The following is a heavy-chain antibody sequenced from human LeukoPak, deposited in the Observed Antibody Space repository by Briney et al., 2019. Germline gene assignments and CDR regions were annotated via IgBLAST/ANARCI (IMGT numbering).Heavy chain of an antibody. CDR1: GGSISSSSYY. CDR2: IYYSGST. CDR3: ARLIGATDYYYYGMDV. Sequence: KPSETLSLTCTVSGGSISSSSYYWGWIRQPPGKGLEWIGSIYYSGSTYYNPSLKSRVTISVDTSKNQFSLKLSPVTAADTAVYYCARLIGATDYYYYGMDVWGQGTTVTVSS. J-gene: IGHJ6*02. V-gene: IGHV4-39*01. D-gene: IGHD1-26*01.